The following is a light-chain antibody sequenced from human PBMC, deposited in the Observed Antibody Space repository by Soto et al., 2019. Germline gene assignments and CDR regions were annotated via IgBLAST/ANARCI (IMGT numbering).Light chain of an antibody. CDR3: QSYDSSLSGWV. V-gene: IGLV1-40*01. Sequence: QSVLTQPPSVSGAPGQRVTISCTGSSSNIGAGYDVHWYQQLPGTAPKLLIYGNSNRPSGVPDRFSRSKSGTSASLAITGLQADDEADYYCQSYDSSLSGWVFGGGTKVTVL. CDR2: GNS. CDR1: SSNIGAGYD. J-gene: IGLJ3*02.